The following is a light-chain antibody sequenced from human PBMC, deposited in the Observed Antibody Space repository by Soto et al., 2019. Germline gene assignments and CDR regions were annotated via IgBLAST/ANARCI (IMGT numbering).Light chain of an antibody. CDR2: DVS. J-gene: IGLJ2*01. CDR3: SSYPSSSTLVV. Sequence: QSVLTQPASVSGSPGQSITISCTGTSSDVGDNYVSWYQQHPGKAPKLMIYDVSSRPSGVSNRFSASKSGNTASLTISGLQAEDESDYYSSSYPSSSTLVVFGGGTKLTVL. V-gene: IGLV2-14*01. CDR1: SSDVGDNY.